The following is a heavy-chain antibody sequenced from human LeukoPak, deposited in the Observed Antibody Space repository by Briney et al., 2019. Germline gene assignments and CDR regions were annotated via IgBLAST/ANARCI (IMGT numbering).Heavy chain of an antibody. CDR1: GGSISSYY. CDR2: IYTSGST. Sequence: SETLSLTCSVSGGSISSYYWSWIRQPAGKGLEWIGRIYTSGSTNYNPSLKSRVTMSVDTSKNQFSLKLSSVTAADTAVYYCARDRPNDYYDSSGYYSFDIWGQETMVTVSS. D-gene: IGHD3-22*01. V-gene: IGHV4-4*07. CDR3: ARDRPNDYYDSSGYYSFDI. J-gene: IGHJ3*02.